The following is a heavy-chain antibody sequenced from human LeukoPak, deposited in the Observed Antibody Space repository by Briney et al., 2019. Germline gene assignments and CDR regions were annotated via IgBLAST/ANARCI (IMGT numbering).Heavy chain of an antibody. CDR3: ARGQGDYGDYDY. J-gene: IGHJ4*02. V-gene: IGHV1-46*01. CDR2: ISPSGGST. CDR1: GYTFTSYY. D-gene: IGHD4-17*01. Sequence: GASVKVSCKTSGYTFTSYYMHWVRQAPGQGLEWMGIISPSGGSTSYAQKFQGRVTMTRDMSTSTVYMELSSLRSEDTAVYYCARGQGDYGDYDYWGQGTLVTVSS.